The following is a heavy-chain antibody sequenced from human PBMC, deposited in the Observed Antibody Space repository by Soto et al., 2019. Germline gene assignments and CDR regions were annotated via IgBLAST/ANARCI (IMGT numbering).Heavy chain of an antibody. Sequence: QVQLVESGGGVVQPGRSLRLSCAASGFTFSSYGMHWVRQAPGKGLEWVAVISYDGSNKYYADSVKGRFTISRDNSKNTLYLQMSSLRAEDTAVYYYAKPDPETGDDWGQGTLVAVSS. CDR3: AKPDPETGDD. J-gene: IGHJ4*02. CDR1: GFTFSSYG. V-gene: IGHV3-30*18. CDR2: ISYDGSNK.